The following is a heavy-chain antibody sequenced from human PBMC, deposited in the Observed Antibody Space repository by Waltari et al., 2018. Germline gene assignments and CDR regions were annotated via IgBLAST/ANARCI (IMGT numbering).Heavy chain of an antibody. Sequence: QVQLQESGPGLVKPSETLSLTCTVSGGSISSYYWSWIRQPPGKGLEWIGYIYYSGGTNYNPSLKSRVTISVDTSKNQFSRKLSSVTAADTAVYYCAAGGTSHDYWGQGTLVTVSS. J-gene: IGHJ4*02. CDR2: IYYSGGT. CDR3: AAGGTSHDY. D-gene: IGHD2-2*01. V-gene: IGHV4-59*01. CDR1: GGSISSYY.